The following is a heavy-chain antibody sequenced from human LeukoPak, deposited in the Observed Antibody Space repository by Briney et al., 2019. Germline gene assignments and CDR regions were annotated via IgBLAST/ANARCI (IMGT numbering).Heavy chain of an antibody. V-gene: IGHV4-4*07. J-gene: IGHJ3*02. CDR2: IYTSGST. CDR1: GGSISSYY. D-gene: IGHD3-9*01. Sequence: PSETLSLTCTVSGGSISSYYWSWIRQPAGKGLEWIGRIYTSGSTNYNPSLKSRVTMSVDTSKNQFPLKLSSVTAADTAVYYCASFSYDILTGSRHDAFDIWGQGTMVTVSS. CDR3: ASFSYDILTGSRHDAFDI.